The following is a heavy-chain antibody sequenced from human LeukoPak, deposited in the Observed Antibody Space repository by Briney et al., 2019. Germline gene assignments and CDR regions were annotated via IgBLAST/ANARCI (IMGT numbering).Heavy chain of an antibody. D-gene: IGHD2-2*02. CDR1: GGSISSYY. J-gene: IGHJ3*02. CDR2: IYTSGST. CDR3: ARREPAAIGRAFDI. V-gene: IGHV4-4*07. Sequence: SETLSLTCTVSGGSISSYYWSWIRQPAGKGLEWIGRIYTSGSTNYNPSLKSRVTMSVDTSKNQFSLKLSSVTAADTAVYYCARREPAAIGRAFDIWGQGTMVTVSS.